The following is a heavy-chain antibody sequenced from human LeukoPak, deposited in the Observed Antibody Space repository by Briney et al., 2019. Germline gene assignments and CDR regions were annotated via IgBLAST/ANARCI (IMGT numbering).Heavy chain of an antibody. CDR1: GFTFDDYA. CDR3: AKDTSLLWFGELGH. CDR2: ISWNSGSI. V-gene: IGHV3-9*01. D-gene: IGHD3-10*01. J-gene: IGHJ4*02. Sequence: GRSLRLSCAASGFTFDDYAMHWVRQAPGKGLEWVSGISWNSGSIVYADSVKGRFTISRDNAKNSLYLQMNGLRAEDTALYYCAKDTSLLWFGELGHWGQGTLVTVSS.